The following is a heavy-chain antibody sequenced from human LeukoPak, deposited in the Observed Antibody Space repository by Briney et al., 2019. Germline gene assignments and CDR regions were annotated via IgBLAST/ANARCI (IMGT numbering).Heavy chain of an antibody. CDR1: GGSISSSSYY. V-gene: IGHV4-39*01. D-gene: IGHD1-20*01. CDR2: IFYSGST. Sequence: SETLSLTCTVSGGSISSSSYYWGWIRQPPGKGLEWIGSIFYSGSTYYNPSLKSRVTISVDTSKNQFSLKLSSVTAADTAVYYCAGHNWKDGDAFDIWGQGTMVTVSS. J-gene: IGHJ3*02. CDR3: AGHNWKDGDAFDI.